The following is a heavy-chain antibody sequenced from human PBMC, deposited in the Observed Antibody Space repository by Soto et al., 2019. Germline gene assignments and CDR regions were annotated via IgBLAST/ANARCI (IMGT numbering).Heavy chain of an antibody. J-gene: IGHJ6*02. CDR1: GDSVSSRYYY. D-gene: IGHD3-3*01. V-gene: IGHV4-61*01. CDR3: AKETPQDPDFYFYGLDV. CDR2: IYNSGIT. Sequence: SETLSLTCTVSGDSVSSRYYYWSWIRQPPGKGLEWIGNIYNSGITKYNPSLKSRVTISVDTSRNQFSLKLNSVTAADTAVYYCAKETPQDPDFYFYGLDVWGQGTTVTVSS.